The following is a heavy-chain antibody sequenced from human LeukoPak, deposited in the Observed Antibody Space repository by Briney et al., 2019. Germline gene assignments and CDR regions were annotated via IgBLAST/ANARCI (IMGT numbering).Heavy chain of an antibody. CDR3: ASGGRGYSYRRLPY. D-gene: IGHD5-18*01. J-gene: IGHJ4*02. CDR2: IYYSGST. CDR1: GGSISSGGYY. Sequence: SETLSLTCTVSGGSISSGGYYWSWIRQHPGKGLEWIGYIYYSGSTYYNPSLKSRVTISVDTSKNQFSLKLSSVTAADTAVYYCASGGRGYSYRRLPYWGQGTLVTGSS. V-gene: IGHV4-31*03.